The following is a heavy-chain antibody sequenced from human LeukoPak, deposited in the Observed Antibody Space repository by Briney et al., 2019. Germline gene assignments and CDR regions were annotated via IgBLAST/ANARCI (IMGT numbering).Heavy chain of an antibody. CDR3: ARGRRGRLAYYFDY. J-gene: IGHJ4*02. D-gene: IGHD2-15*01. CDR1: GGSISSYY. Sequence: SETLSLTCTVSGGSISSYYWSWIRQPPGKGLEWIGYIYYSGSTNYNPSLKSRVTISADTSKNQFSLKLSSVTAADTAVYYCARGRRGRLAYYFDYWGQGTLVTVSS. CDR2: IYYSGST. V-gene: IGHV4-59*01.